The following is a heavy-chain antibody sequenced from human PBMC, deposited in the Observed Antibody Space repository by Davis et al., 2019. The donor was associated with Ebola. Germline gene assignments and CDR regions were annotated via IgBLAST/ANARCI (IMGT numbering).Heavy chain of an antibody. Sequence: PSETLSLTCTVSGGSISSYYWSWIRQPPGKGLEWIGYIYYSGSTNYNPSLKSRVTISVDTSKNQFSLKLSSVTAADTAVYYCAGYSKGGYYYGMDVWGKGTTVTVSS. J-gene: IGHJ6*04. D-gene: IGHD4-11*01. CDR2: IYYSGST. CDR3: AGYSKGGYYYGMDV. V-gene: IGHV4-59*08. CDR1: GGSISSYY.